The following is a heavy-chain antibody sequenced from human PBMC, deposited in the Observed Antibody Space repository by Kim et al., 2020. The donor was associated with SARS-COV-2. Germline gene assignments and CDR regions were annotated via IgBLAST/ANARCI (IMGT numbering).Heavy chain of an antibody. CDR2: IYYSGST. D-gene: IGHD3-10*01. CDR3: ARTELLWFGEFYFDY. CDR1: GGSISSGGYY. Sequence: SETLSLTCTVSGGSISSGGYYWSWIRQHPGKGLEWIGYIYYSGSTYYNPSLKSRVTISVDTSKNQFSLKLSSVTAADTAVYYCARTELLWFGEFYFDYWGQGTLVTVSS. V-gene: IGHV4-31*03. J-gene: IGHJ4*02.